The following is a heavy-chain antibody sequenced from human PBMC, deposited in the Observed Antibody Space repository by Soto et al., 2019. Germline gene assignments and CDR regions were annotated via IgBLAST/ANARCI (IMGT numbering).Heavy chain of an antibody. J-gene: IGHJ1*01. D-gene: IGHD6-6*01. Sequence: SETLSLTCTVSGGSISGYYWSWIRQPPGRGLEWIVYIYYSGSTNYNPSLKSRVTISVDTYKNQFSLKLSSVTAADTAVYYCARGQWQLAPYFQHWGQGTLVTVS. CDR3: ARGQWQLAPYFQH. CDR1: GGSISGYY. V-gene: IGHV4-59*01. CDR2: IYYSGST.